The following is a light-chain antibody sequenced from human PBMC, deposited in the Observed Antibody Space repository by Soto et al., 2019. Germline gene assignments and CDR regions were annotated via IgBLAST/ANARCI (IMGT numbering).Light chain of an antibody. CDR3: QQFNSYPIT. CDR1: QGISSA. J-gene: IGKJ5*01. Sequence: AIPLTQSPSSLSASVGDRVTITCRASQGISSALAWYQQKPGKAPKLLIYDASSLESGVPSRFSGSGSGTEFTLTISSLQPEDFATYYCQQFNSYPITFGQGTRLEIK. CDR2: DAS. V-gene: IGKV1-13*02.